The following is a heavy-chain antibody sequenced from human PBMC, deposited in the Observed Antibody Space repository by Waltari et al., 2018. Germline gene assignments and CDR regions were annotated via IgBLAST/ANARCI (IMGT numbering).Heavy chain of an antibody. Sequence: EVQLVESGGGLVQPGGSLRLSCTASGFTVGNNYMNWVRQAPGKGLEWVSLIYSGGSTYNADSVKGRFTISRDSSKNTLYFQMNSLRAEDSAVYYCARDGNGGGVWGRGTTVTVSS. D-gene: IGHD3-16*01. CDR2: IYSGGST. V-gene: IGHV3-66*01. CDR1: GFTVGNNY. J-gene: IGHJ6*02. CDR3: ARDGNGGGV.